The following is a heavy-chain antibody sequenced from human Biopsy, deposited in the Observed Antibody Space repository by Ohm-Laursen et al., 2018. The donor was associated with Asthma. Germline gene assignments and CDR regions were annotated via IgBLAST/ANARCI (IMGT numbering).Heavy chain of an antibody. D-gene: IGHD6-13*01. CDR3: AREGIAAAGGNLYYYYGMDV. V-gene: IGHV1-3*01. J-gene: IGHJ6*02. Sequence: ASVKVSCKASGYTFINYAIHWVRQAPGQRLEWMGWINAGNGNTKYSQKFQGRVTITTDTSTSTAYMELRSLRSDDTAVYYCAREGIAAAGGNLYYYYGMDVWGQGTTVTVSS. CDR2: INAGNGNT. CDR1: GYTFINYA.